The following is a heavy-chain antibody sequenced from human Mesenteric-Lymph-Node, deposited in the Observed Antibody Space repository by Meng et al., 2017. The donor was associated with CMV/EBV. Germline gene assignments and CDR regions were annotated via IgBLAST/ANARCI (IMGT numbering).Heavy chain of an antibody. V-gene: IGHV4-31*03. D-gene: IGHD5-18*01. J-gene: IGHJ6*02. Sequence: SETLSLTCTVSGVSISSGGYYWSWIRQHPGKGLEWIGYIHKSGNTYYKPSLKSRVAISVDTSKNQFSLKLSPVTAADTAVYYCARGRRGYSYGHRYYYYGMDVWGQGTTVTVSS. CDR1: GVSISSGGYY. CDR3: ARGRRGYSYGHRYYYYGMDV. CDR2: IHKSGNT.